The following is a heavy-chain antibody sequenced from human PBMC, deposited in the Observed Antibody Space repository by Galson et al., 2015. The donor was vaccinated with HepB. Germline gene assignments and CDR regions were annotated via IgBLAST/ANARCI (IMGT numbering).Heavy chain of an antibody. Sequence: SLRLSCAASGFAFDSHVMHWVRQPPGKGLEWLALISYDGRTKYYADSVKGRFSISRDNSRNTLYLQMNSLTTGDTALYFCASPTWLNLWFPFDYWGQGTLVTVSS. CDR1: GFAFDSHV. CDR3: ASPTWLNLWFPFDY. CDR2: ISYDGRTK. J-gene: IGHJ4*02. V-gene: IGHV3-30*03. D-gene: IGHD3-10*01.